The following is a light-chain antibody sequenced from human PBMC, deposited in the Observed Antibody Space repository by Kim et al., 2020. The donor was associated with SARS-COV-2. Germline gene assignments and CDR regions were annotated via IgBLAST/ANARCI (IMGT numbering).Light chain of an antibody. Sequence: SPGERATLSCRASQSVSSNLAWYQQKPDQAPRLLIYGASTRATGIPARFSGSGSGTEFTLTISSLQSEDFAVYYCQQYNNWPPITFGQGTRLEIK. J-gene: IGKJ5*01. CDR1: QSVSSN. CDR3: QQYNNWPPIT. V-gene: IGKV3-15*01. CDR2: GAS.